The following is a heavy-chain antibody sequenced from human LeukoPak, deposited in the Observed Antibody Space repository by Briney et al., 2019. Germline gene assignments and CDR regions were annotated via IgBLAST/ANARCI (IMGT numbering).Heavy chain of an antibody. CDR1: GGSISSSNW. D-gene: IGHD3-22*01. Sequence: SETLSLTCAVSGGSISSSNWWSWVRQPPGKGLEWIGEIYHSGSTNYNPSLKSRVTISVDTSKNQFSLKLSSVTAADTAVYYCARQYDSSGYYYLGWFDPWGQGTLVTVSS. J-gene: IGHJ5*02. CDR3: ARQYDSSGYYYLGWFDP. CDR2: IYHSGST. V-gene: IGHV4-4*02.